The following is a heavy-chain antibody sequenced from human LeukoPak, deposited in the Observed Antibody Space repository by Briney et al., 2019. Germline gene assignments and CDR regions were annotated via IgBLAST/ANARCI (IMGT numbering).Heavy chain of an antibody. CDR1: GFNFDVYW. CDR2: ITADGANT. Sequence: GGSLRLSCAASGFNFDVYWMHWVRQAPGKGLMWVSHITADGANTRSADSVKGRFTISRDNAGNTLYLQINSLGVEDTAVYYCARGRQYGMDVWGQGTTVTVS. V-gene: IGHV3-74*01. J-gene: IGHJ6*02. CDR3: ARGRQYGMDV.